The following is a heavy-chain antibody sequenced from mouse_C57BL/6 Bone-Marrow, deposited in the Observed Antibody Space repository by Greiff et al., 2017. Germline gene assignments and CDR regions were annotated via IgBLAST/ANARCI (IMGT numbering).Heavy chain of an antibody. D-gene: IGHD2-1*01. CDR1: GFTFSDYG. J-gene: IGHJ2*01. CDR3: ARGGYGNLYYFDY. V-gene: IGHV5-17*01. CDR2: ISSGSSTI. Sequence: EVKLVESGGGLVKPGGSLKLSCAASGFTFSDYGMHWVRQAPEKGLEWVAYISSGSSTIYYADTVKGRFTISRDNAKNTLFLQITSLRSEDTAMYYCARGGYGNLYYFDYWGQGTTLTVSS.